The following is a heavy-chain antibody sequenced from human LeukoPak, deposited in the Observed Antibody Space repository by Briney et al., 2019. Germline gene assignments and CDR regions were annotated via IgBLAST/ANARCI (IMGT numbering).Heavy chain of an antibody. V-gene: IGHV3-21*01. CDR1: GFTFSSYS. CDR3: ARASSRDYYDSSGYFGDY. D-gene: IGHD3-22*01. Sequence: PGGSLRLSCAASGFTFSSYSMNWVRQAPGKGLEWVSSISSSSSYIYYADSVKGRFTISRDNAENSLYLQMNSPRAEDTAVYYCARASSRDYYDSSGYFGDYWGQGTPVTVSS. CDR2: ISSSSSYI. J-gene: IGHJ4*02.